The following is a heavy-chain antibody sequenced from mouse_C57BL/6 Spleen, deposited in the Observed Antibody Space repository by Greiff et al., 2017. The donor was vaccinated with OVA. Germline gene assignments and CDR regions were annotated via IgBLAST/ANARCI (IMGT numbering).Heavy chain of an antibody. Sequence: EVHLVESGGGLVKPGGSLKLSCPASGFTFSDYGMHWVRQAPEKGLEWVAYISRGSSTIYYADTVKGRFTISRDNAKNTLFLQMTSLRSEDTAMYYCARPSYYGSSYGYFDYWGQGTTLTVSS. J-gene: IGHJ2*01. CDR2: ISRGSSTI. D-gene: IGHD1-1*01. V-gene: IGHV5-17*01. CDR3: ARPSYYGSSYGYFDY. CDR1: GFTFSDYG.